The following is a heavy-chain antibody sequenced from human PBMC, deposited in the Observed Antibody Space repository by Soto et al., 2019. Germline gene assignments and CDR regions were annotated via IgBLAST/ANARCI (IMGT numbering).Heavy chain of an antibody. CDR3: ARGPSGDKVDS. V-gene: IGHV4-30-4*01. D-gene: IGHD7-27*01. J-gene: IGHJ4*02. Sequence: QVQLQESGPGLVKPSQTLSLTCTVSGGSISTVDYWWSWIRQSPDMGLEWIGHIYDGGRTYNNPSLESRVTMAVDTSKSQLSVTLSYVSASDTAGYYCARGPSGDKVDSWGQGTLVNVSS. CDR1: GGSISTVDYW. CDR2: IYDGGRT.